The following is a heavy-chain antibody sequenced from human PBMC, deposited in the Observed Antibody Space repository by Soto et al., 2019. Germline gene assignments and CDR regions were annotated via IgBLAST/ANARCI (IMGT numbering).Heavy chain of an antibody. J-gene: IGHJ4*02. D-gene: IGHD2-15*01. CDR1: GIDLSIYW. Sequence: EAQLVESGGGLVQPGGSLRLSCTGSGIDLSIYWMHWVRQAPGKGLVWVSRINTESTTISYADSVKGRFTISRDNTENTLFLHMNSLIAEDTGVYYCTKDTFGGRDSWGQGTLVTVSS. CDR3: TKDTFGGRDS. CDR2: INTESTTI. V-gene: IGHV3-74*01.